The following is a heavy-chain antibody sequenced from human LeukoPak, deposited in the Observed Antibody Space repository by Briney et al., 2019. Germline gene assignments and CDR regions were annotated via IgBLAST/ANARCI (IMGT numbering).Heavy chain of an antibody. CDR2: IIPIFGTA. CDR1: GGTFISYA. CDR3: ASPRTGYYLDAFDI. Sequence: SVKVSCKASGGTFISYAISWVRQAPGQGLEWMGRIIPIFGTANYAQKFQGRVTITTDESTSTAYMELSSLRSEDTAVYYCASPRTGYYLDAFDIWGQGTMVTVSS. D-gene: IGHD3-3*01. J-gene: IGHJ3*02. V-gene: IGHV1-69*05.